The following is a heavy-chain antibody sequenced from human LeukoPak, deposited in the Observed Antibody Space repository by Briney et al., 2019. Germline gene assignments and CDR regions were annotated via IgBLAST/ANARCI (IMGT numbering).Heavy chain of an antibody. J-gene: IGHJ4*02. CDR1: GGSISSSSYH. CDR3: ARHRDSDSYSPLGF. V-gene: IGHV4-39*01. D-gene: IGHD2-21*02. Sequence: PSETLSLTCTVSGGSISSSSYHWGWIRQSPGKGLEWIGSIYCSGSIYYNPSLKSRVTISVDTSKNQLSLKLSSLTAADTAVYFCARHRDSDSYSPLGFWGQGTLVTVSS. CDR2: IYCSGSI.